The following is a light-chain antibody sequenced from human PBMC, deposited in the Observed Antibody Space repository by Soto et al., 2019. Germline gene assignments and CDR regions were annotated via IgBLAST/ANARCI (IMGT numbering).Light chain of an antibody. V-gene: IGKV1-5*03. CDR1: QSISGS. CDR2: EAS. CDR3: QQYNGYWT. J-gene: IGKJ1*01. Sequence: DIQMTQSPSTLSASVGDRVTITCRASQSISGSLAWYQQKPGKAPKLLIYEASNLKSGVPSRFSGSGSGTEYTLTSSRLQPDDSASYYCQQYNGYWTFGQGTMVEIK.